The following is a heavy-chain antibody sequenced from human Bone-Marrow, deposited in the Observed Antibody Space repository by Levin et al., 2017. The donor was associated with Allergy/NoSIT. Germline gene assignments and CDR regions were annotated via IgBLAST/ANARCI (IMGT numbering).Heavy chain of an antibody. CDR1: GSSISSGYY. D-gene: IGHD4-11*01. J-gene: IGHJ5*02. CDR3: ARGKLQQSGFDP. Sequence: SETLSLTCAVSGSSISSGYYWGWIRQPPGKGLEWIGSIYHSGSTYYNPSLKSRVTISVDTSKNQFSLKLSSVTAADTAVYYCARGKLQQSGFDPWGQGTLVTVSS. V-gene: IGHV4-38-2*01. CDR2: IYHSGST.